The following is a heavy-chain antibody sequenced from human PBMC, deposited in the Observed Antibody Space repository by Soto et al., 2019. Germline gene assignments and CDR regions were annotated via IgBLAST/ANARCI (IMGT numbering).Heavy chain of an antibody. CDR1: GGSFSGYY. D-gene: IGHD4-17*01. CDR3: ARGRVTVSTRYFDY. V-gene: IGHV4-34*01. Sequence: QVQLQQWGAGLLKPSETLSLTCAVYGGSFSGYYWSWIRQPPGKGLEWIGEINDSGSTNYNPSLKSRVTMSVDTSRNQFSVKLSSVTAAGTAVYYCARGRVTVSTRYFDYWGQGTLVTVSS. CDR2: INDSGST. J-gene: IGHJ4*02.